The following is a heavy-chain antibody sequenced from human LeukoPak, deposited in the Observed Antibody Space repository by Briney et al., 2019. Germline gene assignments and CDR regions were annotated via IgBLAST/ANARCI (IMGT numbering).Heavy chain of an antibody. CDR2: IYYSGST. CDR1: GGSLSSYY. CDR3: ARMLIPYGDYKKIWFDR. J-gene: IGHJ5*02. V-gene: IGHV4-59*01. D-gene: IGHD4-17*01. Sequence: PSETLSLTCIVSGGSLSSYYWSSIRQPPGKGLERIGYIYYSGSTNYNPSLKSRVTKSVDTSKNQCSRKVSSVTAADTVVYYCARMLIPYGDYKKIWFDRWGQGTLVTASS.